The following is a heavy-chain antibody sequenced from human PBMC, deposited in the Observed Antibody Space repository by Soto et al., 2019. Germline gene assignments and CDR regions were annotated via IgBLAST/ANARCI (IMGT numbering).Heavy chain of an antibody. V-gene: IGHV4-34*01. CDR2: INHSGST. CDR1: GGSFSGYY. CDR3: ARGRTSIAARRDFDY. J-gene: IGHJ4*02. D-gene: IGHD6-6*01. Sequence: SETLSLTCAVYGGSFSGYYWSWIRQPPGKGLEWIGEINHSGSTNYNPSLKSRVTISVDTSKNQFSLKLSSVTAADTAVYYCARGRTSIAARRDFDYWGQGTLVTVSS.